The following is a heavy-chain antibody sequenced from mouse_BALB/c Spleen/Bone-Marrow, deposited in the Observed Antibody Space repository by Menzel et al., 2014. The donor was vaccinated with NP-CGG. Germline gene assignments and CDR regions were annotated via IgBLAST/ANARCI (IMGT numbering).Heavy chain of an antibody. CDR3: TRETTVVADFDY. CDR2: IHFSGYT. D-gene: IGHD1-1*01. V-gene: IGHV3-1*02. CDR1: GYSIPSGHG. J-gene: IGHJ2*01. Sequence: EVQLVESGPDLVKPSQSLSLTCTVTGYSIPSGHGWHWIRQFPGNRLQWMGYIHFSGYTDYNPSLKSRISITRDTSKNQFFLQLNSVTTEDTGTYYCTRETTVVADFDYWGQGTTLAVSS.